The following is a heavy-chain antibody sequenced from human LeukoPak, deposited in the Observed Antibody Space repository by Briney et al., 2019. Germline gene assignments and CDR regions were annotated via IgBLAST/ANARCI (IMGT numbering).Heavy chain of an antibody. Sequence: GGSLRLSCAASGFTFSSYGMHWVRRAPGKGLEWVAHIYYDGANKYYADSVKGRFTISRDISKSTLYLQMNSLRAEDTAVYYCARDPSLDYWGQGTLVTVSS. CDR1: GFTFSSYG. J-gene: IGHJ4*02. V-gene: IGHV3-33*01. CDR2: IYYDGANK. CDR3: ARDPSLDY.